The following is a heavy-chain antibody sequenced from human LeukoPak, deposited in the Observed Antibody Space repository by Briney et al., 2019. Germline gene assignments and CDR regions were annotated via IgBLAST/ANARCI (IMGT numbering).Heavy chain of an antibody. CDR1: GFTFSDYY. J-gene: IGHJ4*02. Sequence: PGGSLRLSCAASGFTFSDYYMSWIRQAPGKGLEWVSSISSSSSYIYYADSVKGRFTISRDNAKNSLYLQMNSLRAEDTAVYYCARDQPATGLFDYWGQGTLVTVSS. CDR2: ISSSSSYI. V-gene: IGHV3-11*06. CDR3: ARDQPATGLFDY. D-gene: IGHD1-1*01.